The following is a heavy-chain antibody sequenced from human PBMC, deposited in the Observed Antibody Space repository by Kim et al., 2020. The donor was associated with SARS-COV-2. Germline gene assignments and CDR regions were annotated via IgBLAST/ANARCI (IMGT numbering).Heavy chain of an antibody. Sequence: SVKVSCKASGGTFSSYAISWVRQAPGQGLEWMGGIIPIFGTANYAQKFQGRVTITADESTSTAYMELSSLRSEDTAVYYCARESVAVAGGYYFDYWGQGTLVTVSS. V-gene: IGHV1-69*13. D-gene: IGHD6-19*01. CDR3: ARESVAVAGGYYFDY. J-gene: IGHJ4*02. CDR1: GGTFSSYA. CDR2: IIPIFGTA.